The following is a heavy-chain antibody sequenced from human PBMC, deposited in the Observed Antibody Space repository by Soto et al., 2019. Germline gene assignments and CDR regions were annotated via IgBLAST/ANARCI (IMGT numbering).Heavy chain of an antibody. CDR1: GFTFTNYG. CDR3: AKQTVAGYTWFDL. J-gene: IGHJ5*02. CDR2: LSGSGDST. D-gene: IGHD6-19*01. Sequence: GGSLRLSCAASGFTFTNYGMCWVRQAPGKGLEWVSTLSGSGDSTFYADSVKGRFTISRDNSKNTLYLQMNSLRAEVTAVYSCAKQTVAGYTWFDLWGQGILVTVSS. V-gene: IGHV3-23*01.